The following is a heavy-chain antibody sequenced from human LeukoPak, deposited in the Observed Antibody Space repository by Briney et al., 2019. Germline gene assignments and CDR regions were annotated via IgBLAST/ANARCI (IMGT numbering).Heavy chain of an antibody. V-gene: IGHV1-69*04. CDR1: GGTFSSYA. CDR3: ARSLDDSSGYYPYYFDY. J-gene: IGHJ4*02. D-gene: IGHD3-22*01. CDR2: IIPILGIA. Sequence: GASVNVSCKASGGTFSSYAISWVRQAPGQGLEWMGRIIPILGIANYAQKFQGRVTITADKSTSTAYMELSSLRSEDTAVYYCARSLDDSSGYYPYYFDYWGQGTLVTVSS.